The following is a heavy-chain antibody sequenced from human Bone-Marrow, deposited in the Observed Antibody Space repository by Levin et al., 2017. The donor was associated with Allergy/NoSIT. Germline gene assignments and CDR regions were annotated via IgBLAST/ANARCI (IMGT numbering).Heavy chain of an antibody. V-gene: IGHV3-11*01. J-gene: IGHJ4*02. CDR3: AIIEHEDF. CDR2: ISSNGNTK. Sequence: PGGSLRLSCAASGFTFSDRYMSWIRQTPGKGLEWISYISSNGNTKYYTDSVRGRFTVSRDNARNTLFLQMNNLRIEDTALYYCAIIEHEDFWGQGTLVSVSS. D-gene: IGHD1/OR15-1a*01. CDR1: GFTFSDRY.